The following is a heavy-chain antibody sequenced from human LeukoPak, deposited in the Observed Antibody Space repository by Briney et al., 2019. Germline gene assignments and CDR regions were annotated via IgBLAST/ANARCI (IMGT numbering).Heavy chain of an antibody. J-gene: IGHJ6*03. CDR3: ARDIAVAATDCYYYMDV. V-gene: IGHV4-61*02. Sequence: PSETLSLTCTVSGGSISSGSYYWSWIRQPAGKGLEWIGRIYTSGSTNYNPSLKSRVTISVDTSKNQFSLKLSSVTAADTAVYYCARDIAVAATDCYYYMDVWGKGTTVTVSS. D-gene: IGHD6-19*01. CDR2: IYTSGST. CDR1: GGSISSGSYY.